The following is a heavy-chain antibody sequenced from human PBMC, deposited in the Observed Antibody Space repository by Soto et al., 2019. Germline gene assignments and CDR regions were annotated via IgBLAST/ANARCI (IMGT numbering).Heavy chain of an antibody. D-gene: IGHD5-12*01. CDR1: GFTFCSYS. CDR3: ARNHDVDIVATPGFDY. CDR2: ISSSSSYI. V-gene: IGHV3-21*01. J-gene: IGHJ4*02. Sequence: PWGSLRLSCAASGFTFCSYSINWVRQAPGKGLEWVSSISSSSSYIYYADSVKGRVTISRDNAKNSLYLQMNSLRAEDTAVYYCARNHDVDIVATPGFDYWGQGTLVTGS.